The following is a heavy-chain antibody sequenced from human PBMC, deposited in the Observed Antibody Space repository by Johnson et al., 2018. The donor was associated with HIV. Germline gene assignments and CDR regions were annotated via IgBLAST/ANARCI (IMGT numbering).Heavy chain of an antibody. Sequence: VQLVESGGGLNQPGGSLRLSCAASGFIVSHNYMSWVRQAPGKGLEWVAVFYSGGNTYYADSVRGRFTISRDNSKNTLYLQMSSLKVEDTAMYYCARDGESQQLPLGDAFDIWGQGTMVTVSS. J-gene: IGHJ3*02. D-gene: IGHD6-13*01. V-gene: IGHV3-53*01. CDR3: ARDGESQQLPLGDAFDI. CDR1: GFIVSHNY. CDR2: FYSGGNT.